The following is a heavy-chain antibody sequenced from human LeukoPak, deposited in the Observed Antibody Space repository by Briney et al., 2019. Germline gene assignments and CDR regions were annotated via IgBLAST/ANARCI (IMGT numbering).Heavy chain of an antibody. V-gene: IGHV3-33*03. J-gene: IGHJ4*02. CDR2: IWYDGSNK. CDR1: GFTFSSYG. Sequence: GGSLRLSCAASGFTFSSYGIHWVRQAPGKGLEWVAVIWYDGSNKYYADSVKGRFTISRDNAKNTLYLQMNSLRAKDTAVYYCATDVPAVTIFGYWGQGTLVTVSS. D-gene: IGHD2-2*01. CDR3: ATDVPAVTIFGY.